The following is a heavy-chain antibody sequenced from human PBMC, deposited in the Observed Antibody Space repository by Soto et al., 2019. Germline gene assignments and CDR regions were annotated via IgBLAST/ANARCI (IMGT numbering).Heavy chain of an antibody. CDR2: IYYSGST. V-gene: IGHV4-39*01. CDR1: GGSISSSSYY. D-gene: IGHD2-21*02. Sequence: SETLSLTCTVSGGSISSSSYYWGWIRQPPGKGLEWIGSIYYSGSTYYNPSLKSRVTISVDTSKNQFSLKLSSVTAADTAVYYCARTSLAYCGGDCYFGWYFALRGRGPLVT. CDR3: ARTSLAYCGGDCYFGWYFAL. J-gene: IGHJ2*01.